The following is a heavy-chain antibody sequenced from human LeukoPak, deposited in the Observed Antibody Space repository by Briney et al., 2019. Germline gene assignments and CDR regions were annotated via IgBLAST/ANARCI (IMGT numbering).Heavy chain of an antibody. CDR3: ARSVEGMYYFDY. CDR2: ISSNGGST. CDR1: GFTLSSYA. Sequence: GGSLRLSCAASGFTLSSYAMHWVRQAPGKGLEYVSAISSNGGSTYYANSVKGRFTISRDNSKNTLYLQMGSLRAEDMAVYYCARSVEGMYYFDYWGQGTLVTVSS. D-gene: IGHD4-23*01. V-gene: IGHV3-64*01. J-gene: IGHJ4*02.